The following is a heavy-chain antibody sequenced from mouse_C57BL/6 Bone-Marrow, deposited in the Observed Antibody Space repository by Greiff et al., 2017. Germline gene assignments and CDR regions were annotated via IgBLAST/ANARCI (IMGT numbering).Heavy chain of an antibody. Sequence: QVQLQQPGAELVKPGASVKMSCKASGYTFTSYWITWVKQRPGQGLEWIGDIYPGSGSTNYNEKFKSKATLTVDTSSSAAYMQLSSLTSEDSAVYYCAIYGSSYNNAMDYWGQGTSVTVSS. CDR1: GYTFTSYW. J-gene: IGHJ4*01. V-gene: IGHV1-55*01. CDR3: AIYGSSYNNAMDY. D-gene: IGHD1-1*01. CDR2: IYPGSGST.